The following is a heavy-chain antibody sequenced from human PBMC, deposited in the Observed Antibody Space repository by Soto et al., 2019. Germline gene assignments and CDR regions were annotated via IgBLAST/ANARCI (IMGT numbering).Heavy chain of an antibody. Sequence: SETLSLTCTVTGGSLSRGAYYWSWVRQPPGKGLEWIGYIYYSGSTYYNPSLKSRVTISIDTSKNQFSLKLSSVTAADTAVYYCVRNYYDSSGYYSAVDYWGQGTLVTVSS. D-gene: IGHD3-22*01. J-gene: IGHJ4*02. V-gene: IGHV4-30-4*01. CDR3: VRNYYDSSGYYSAVDY. CDR1: GGSLSRGAYY. CDR2: IYYSGST.